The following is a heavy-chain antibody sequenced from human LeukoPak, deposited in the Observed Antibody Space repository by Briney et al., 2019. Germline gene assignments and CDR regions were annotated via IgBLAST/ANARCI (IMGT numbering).Heavy chain of an antibody. Sequence: PGGSLRLSCAASGFTFSSYSMNWVRQAPGKGLEWVSSISSSSSYIYYADSVKGRFTISRDNAKNSLYLQMNSLRAEDTAVYYCARDHSNYGSGSYYYGYWGQGTLVTVSS. CDR1: GFTFSSYS. D-gene: IGHD3-10*01. CDR3: ARDHSNYGSGSYYYGY. J-gene: IGHJ4*02. CDR2: ISSSSSYI. V-gene: IGHV3-21*01.